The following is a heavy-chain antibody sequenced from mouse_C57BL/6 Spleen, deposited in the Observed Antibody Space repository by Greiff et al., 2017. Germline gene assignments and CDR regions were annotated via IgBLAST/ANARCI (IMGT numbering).Heavy chain of an antibody. CDR2: IDPSDSET. Sequence: QVQLQQPGAELVRPGSSVKLSCKASGYTFTSYWMHWVKQRPIQGLEWIGNIDPSDSETHYNQKFKDKATLTVDKSSSTAYMQLSSLTSEDSAVYYCARTPLITAVVADWYFDVWGTGTTVTVSS. CDR1: GYTFTSYW. J-gene: IGHJ1*03. D-gene: IGHD1-1*01. V-gene: IGHV1-52*01. CDR3: ARTPLITAVVADWYFDV.